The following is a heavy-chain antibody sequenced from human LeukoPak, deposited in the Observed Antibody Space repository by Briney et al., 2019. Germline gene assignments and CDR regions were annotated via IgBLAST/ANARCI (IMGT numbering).Heavy chain of an antibody. J-gene: IGHJ4*02. V-gene: IGHV3-23*01. Sequence: PGGSLRLSCAASGFTFSSSAMSWVRQVPGKGLEWVSGISASGGSTYYADSVKGRFTISRDNSKNTLYLQMNSLRAEDTAVYYCARDYEVAAGTGGIDHWGQGTLVTVSS. CDR3: ARDYEVAAGTGGIDH. CDR1: GFTFSSSA. CDR2: ISASGGST. D-gene: IGHD6-13*01.